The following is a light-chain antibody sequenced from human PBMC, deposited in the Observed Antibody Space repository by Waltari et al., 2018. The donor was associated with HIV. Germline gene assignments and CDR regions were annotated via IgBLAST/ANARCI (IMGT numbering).Light chain of an antibody. CDR2: DTS. Sequence: EIVLTQSPDTLSVSPGERATLSCRASHSVSSSLAWYQQRPGQAPRLLIYDTSTRATDIPARFSGSGSGTEFTLTISSLQSEDCAVYYCQLYSNWPPYTFGQGTRLDNK. CDR1: HSVSSS. V-gene: IGKV3-15*01. CDR3: QLYSNWPPYT. J-gene: IGKJ2*01.